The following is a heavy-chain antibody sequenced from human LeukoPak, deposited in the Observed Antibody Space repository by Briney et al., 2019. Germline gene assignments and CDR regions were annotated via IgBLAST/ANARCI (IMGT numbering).Heavy chain of an antibody. CDR1: GFTFSDYT. D-gene: IGHD3-16*01. Sequence: PGGSLRLSCAASGFTFSDYTMNWVRQAPGKGLEWVSSITSHSSYIYYADSVKGRFTISRDNAKNSVFLQMNSLRAEDTAVYYCAKDRLRHRGFDAFDIWGQGTMVTVSS. V-gene: IGHV3-21*01. J-gene: IGHJ3*02. CDR2: ITSHSSYI. CDR3: AKDRLRHRGFDAFDI.